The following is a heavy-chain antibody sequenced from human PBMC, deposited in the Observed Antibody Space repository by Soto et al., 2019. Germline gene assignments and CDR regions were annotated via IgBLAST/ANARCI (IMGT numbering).Heavy chain of an antibody. D-gene: IGHD3-22*01. CDR2: ISSSSSYT. CDR1: GFTFTDHY. V-gene: IGHV3-11*05. Sequence: QVQLVESGGGLVKPGGSLRLSCAASGFTFTDHYMTWIRQAPGKGLEWVSYISSSSSYTNYADSVKGRFTISRDNAKNSRYLQMNSLRAEDTAVYYCATGQDYYDSGAYYYSWGQGTLVTVSS. CDR3: ATGQDYYDSGAYYYS. J-gene: IGHJ4*02.